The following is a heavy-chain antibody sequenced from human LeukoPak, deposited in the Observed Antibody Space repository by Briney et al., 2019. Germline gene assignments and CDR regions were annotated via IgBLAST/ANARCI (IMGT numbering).Heavy chain of an antibody. Sequence: ASVKVSCKASGYTFTSYGISWVRQAPGQGLEWMGWINPNSGGTNYAQKFQGRVTMTRDTSISTAYMELSRLRSDDTAVYYCARDQAYCGGDCYLGHYYYYMDVWGKGTTVTISS. J-gene: IGHJ6*03. CDR1: GYTFTSYG. CDR2: INPNSGGT. V-gene: IGHV1-2*02. CDR3: ARDQAYCGGDCYLGHYYYYMDV. D-gene: IGHD2-21*02.